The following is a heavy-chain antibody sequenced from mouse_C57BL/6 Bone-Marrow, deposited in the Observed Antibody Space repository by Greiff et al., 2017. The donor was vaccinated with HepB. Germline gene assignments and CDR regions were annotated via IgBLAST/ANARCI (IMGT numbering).Heavy chain of an antibody. V-gene: IGHV1-59*01. CDR3: ARQGGYYYAMDY. CDR2: IDPSDSYT. J-gene: IGHJ4*01. Sequence: QVQLQQPGAELVRPGTSVKLSCKASGYTFTSYWMHWVKQRPGQGLEWIGVIDPSDSYTNYNQKFKGKATLTVDTSYSTAYMQLSSLTSEDSAVYYCARQGGYYYAMDYWGQGTSVTVSS. CDR1: GYTFTSYW.